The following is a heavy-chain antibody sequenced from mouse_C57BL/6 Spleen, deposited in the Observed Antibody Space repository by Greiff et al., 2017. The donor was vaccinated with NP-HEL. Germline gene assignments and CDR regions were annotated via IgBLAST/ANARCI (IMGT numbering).Heavy chain of an antibody. J-gene: IGHJ2*01. CDR1: GYTFTSYW. Sequence: QVQLQQSGAELVKPGASVKLSCKASGYTFTSYWMHWVKQRPGQGLEWIGMIHPNSGSTNYNEKFKSKATLTVDKSSSTAYMQLSSLTSEDSAVYYCARTTYYSNYSFDYWGQGTTLTVSS. V-gene: IGHV1-64*01. CDR3: ARTTYYSNYSFDY. D-gene: IGHD2-5*01. CDR2: IHPNSGST.